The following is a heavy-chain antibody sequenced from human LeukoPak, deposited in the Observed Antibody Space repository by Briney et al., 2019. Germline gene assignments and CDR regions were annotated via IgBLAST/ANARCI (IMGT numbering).Heavy chain of an antibody. CDR2: IYHSGST. V-gene: IGHV4-30-2*01. CDR1: GGSISSGGYY. CDR3: ARVKLGGRYYYYYMDV. Sequence: PSQTLSLTCTVSGGSISSGGYYWSWIRQPPGKGLEWIGYIYHSGSTYYNPSLKSRVTISVDRSKNQFSLKLSSVTAADTAVYYCARVKLGGRYYYYYMDVWGKGTTVTVSS. D-gene: IGHD7-27*01. J-gene: IGHJ6*03.